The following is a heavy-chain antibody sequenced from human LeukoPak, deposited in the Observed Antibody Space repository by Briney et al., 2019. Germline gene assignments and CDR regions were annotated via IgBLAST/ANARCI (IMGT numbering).Heavy chain of an antibody. CDR2: INWNGGST. CDR3: ARGVTMIRYDAFDI. D-gene: IGHD3-22*01. V-gene: IGHV3-20*04. Sequence: PGGSLRLSCAASGFTFDDYGMSWVRQAPGKGLEWVSGINWNGGSTGYADSVKGRFTISRDNAKNSLYLQMNSLRAEDTALYYCARGVTMIRYDAFDIWGQGTMVTVSS. J-gene: IGHJ3*02. CDR1: GFTFDDYG.